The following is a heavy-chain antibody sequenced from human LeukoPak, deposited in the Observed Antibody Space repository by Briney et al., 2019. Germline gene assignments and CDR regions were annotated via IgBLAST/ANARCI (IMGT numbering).Heavy chain of an antibody. CDR3: AGAVAGAYMRYYFDY. J-gene: IGHJ4*02. CDR1: GGSISNGDYY. V-gene: IGHV4-61*08. D-gene: IGHD6-19*01. Sequence: PSETLSLTCSVSGGSISNGDYYWSWIRQPPGKGLEWIGYIYYSGSTNYNPSLKSRVTISVDTSKNQFSLKLSSVTAADTAVYYCAGAVAGAYMRYYFDYWGQGTLVTVSS. CDR2: IYYSGST.